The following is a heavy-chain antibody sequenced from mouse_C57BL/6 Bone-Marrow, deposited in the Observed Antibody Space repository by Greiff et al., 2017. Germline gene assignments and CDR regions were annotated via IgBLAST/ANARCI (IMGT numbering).Heavy chain of an antibody. Sequence: QVQLQQSGAELARPGASVKLSCKASGYTFTSYGISWVKQRTGQGLEWIGEIYPRSGNTYYNEKFKGKATLTADKSSSTAYMELRSLTSEDSAVYFCARSNYFYYSNPYAMDYWGQGTSVTVSS. V-gene: IGHV1-81*01. J-gene: IGHJ4*01. CDR3: ARSNYFYYSNPYAMDY. CDR2: IYPRSGNT. CDR1: GYTFTSYG. D-gene: IGHD2-5*01.